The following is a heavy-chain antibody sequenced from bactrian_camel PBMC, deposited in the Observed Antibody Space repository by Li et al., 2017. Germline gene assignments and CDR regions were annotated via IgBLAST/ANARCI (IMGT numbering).Heavy chain of an antibody. J-gene: IGHJ4*01. CDR3: AADQGYCSGGYPY. V-gene: IGHV3S53*01. CDR1: RGFDDANA. Sequence: HVQLVESGGGSVQIGGSLTLACAASRGFDDANAEWGWFRQAPGAQCEMVASISPDGKEYYSDSVKGRFTISKDNVKNTLYLQMNGLKPEDTAMYYCAADQGYCSGGYPYWGQGTQVTVS. D-gene: IGHD2*01. CDR2: ISPDGKE.